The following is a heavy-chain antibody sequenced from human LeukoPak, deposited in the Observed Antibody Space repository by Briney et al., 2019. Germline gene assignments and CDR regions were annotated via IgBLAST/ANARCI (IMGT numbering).Heavy chain of an antibody. V-gene: IGHV3-33*01. CDR1: GFTFSSYG. CDR2: IWYDGSNK. D-gene: IGHD1-26*01. CDR3: ARDRPSIVGATDLNRYNAFDI. J-gene: IGHJ3*02. Sequence: PGGTLRLSCAASGFTFSSYGMHRVRQAPGKGLEGVAVIWYDGSNKYYADSVKGRFTISRDNSKNTLYLQMNSLRAEDTAVYYCARDRPSIVGATDLNRYNAFDIWGQGTMVTVSS.